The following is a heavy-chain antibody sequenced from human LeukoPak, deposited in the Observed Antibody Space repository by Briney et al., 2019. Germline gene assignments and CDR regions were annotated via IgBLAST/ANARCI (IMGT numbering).Heavy chain of an antibody. D-gene: IGHD6-13*01. CDR2: IYYSGST. CDR3: ARVPRIAAAGFWFDP. Sequence: PSETLSLTCTVSGGSISSSSYYWGWIRQPPGKGLEWIGSIYYSGSTYYNPSLKSRVTMSVDTSKNQFSLKLSSVTAADTAVYYCARVPRIAAAGFWFDPWGQGTLVTVSS. V-gene: IGHV4-39*01. J-gene: IGHJ5*02. CDR1: GGSISSSSYY.